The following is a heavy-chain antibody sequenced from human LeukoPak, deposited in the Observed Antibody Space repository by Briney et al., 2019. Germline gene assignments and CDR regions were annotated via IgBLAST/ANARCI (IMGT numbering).Heavy chain of an antibody. CDR2: ISSSSSYI. CDR1: GFTFSSYS. J-gene: IGHJ4*02. CDR3: ARVRFLEWPRYYFDY. D-gene: IGHD3-3*01. Sequence: KSGGSLRLSCAASGFTFSSYSMNWVRQAPGKGLEWVSSISSSSSYIYYADSVKGRFTISRDNAKNSLYLQMNSLRAEDTAVYYCARVRFLEWPRYYFDYWGQGTLVTVSS. V-gene: IGHV3-21*01.